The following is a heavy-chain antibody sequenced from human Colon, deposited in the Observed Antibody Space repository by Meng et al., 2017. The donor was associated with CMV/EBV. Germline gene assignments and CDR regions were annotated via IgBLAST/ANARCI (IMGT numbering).Heavy chain of an antibody. CDR3: ATDRGIIPSRPGAFDI. J-gene: IGHJ3*02. CDR2: ITGSSDYI. Sequence: GESLKISCEASGFTFSAPNMNWVRQAPGRGPEWVASITGSSDYIYYADSVKGRFTISRDNTKNSLYLQMNTLRAEDTAVYYCATDRGIIPSRPGAFDIWGQGTMVTVSS. D-gene: IGHD6-6*01. V-gene: IGHV3-21*01. CDR1: GFTFSAPN.